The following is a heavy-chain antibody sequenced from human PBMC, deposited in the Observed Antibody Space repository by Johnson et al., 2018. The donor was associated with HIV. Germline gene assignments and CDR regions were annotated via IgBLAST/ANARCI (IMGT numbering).Heavy chain of an antibody. CDR3: AKDVGDGYNRWGAFDF. CDR1: GFTFSSYA. V-gene: IGHV3-30-3*01. J-gene: IGHJ3*01. D-gene: IGHD5-24*01. Sequence: QVHLVESGGGVVQPGMSLRLSCAASGFTFSSYAMHWVRQAPGKGLEWVALISYDGTNKFYLDSVKGRFTISRDNSKNTVYLQMSSLRDEDAAVYYCAKDVGDGYNRWGAFDFWGQGTLVTVSS. CDR2: ISYDGTNK.